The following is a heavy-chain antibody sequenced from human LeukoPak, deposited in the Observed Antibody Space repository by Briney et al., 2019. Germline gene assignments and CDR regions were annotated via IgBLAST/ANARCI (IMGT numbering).Heavy chain of an antibody. CDR1: EFTFSSYA. V-gene: IGHV3-23*01. CDR2: ISGSGGST. CDR3: ASRDTVTTFGNYYYYYGMDV. J-gene: IGHJ6*02. D-gene: IGHD4-17*01. Sequence: PGGSLRLSCAASEFTFSSYAMQWVRQAPGKGLEWVSAISGSGGSTYYADSVKGRFTISRDNSKNTLYLQMNSLRAEDTAVYYCASRDTVTTFGNYYYYYGMDVWGQGTTVTVSS.